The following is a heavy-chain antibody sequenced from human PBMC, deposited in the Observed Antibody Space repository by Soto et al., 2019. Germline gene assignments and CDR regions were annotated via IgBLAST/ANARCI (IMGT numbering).Heavy chain of an antibody. CDR2: INPSGGST. D-gene: IGHD6-6*01. Sequence: GASVKVSCKASGYTFTSYYMHWVRQAPGQGLEWMGIINPSGGSTSYAQKFQGRVTMTRDTSTSTVYMELSSLRSEDTAVYYCARYRSSPISGYYYGMDVWGQGTTVTVSS. CDR3: ARYRSSPISGYYYGMDV. CDR1: GYTFTSYY. V-gene: IGHV1-46*01. J-gene: IGHJ6*02.